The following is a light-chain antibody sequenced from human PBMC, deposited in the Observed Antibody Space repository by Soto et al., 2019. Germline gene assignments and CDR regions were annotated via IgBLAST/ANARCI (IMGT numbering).Light chain of an antibody. Sequence: QSALTQTASVSGSPGQSITISCTGTYSDVGGYNYVSWYQQHPGKAPKLMIYEVSNRPSGVSNRFSGSKSGNTASLTISGLQAEDEADYYCSSYTSSTTLVFGGGTKLTVL. J-gene: IGLJ3*02. CDR2: EVS. V-gene: IGLV2-14*01. CDR3: SSYTSSTTLV. CDR1: YSDVGGYNY.